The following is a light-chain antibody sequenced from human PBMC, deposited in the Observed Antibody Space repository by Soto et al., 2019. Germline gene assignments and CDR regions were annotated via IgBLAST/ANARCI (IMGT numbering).Light chain of an antibody. J-gene: IGLJ1*01. CDR3: QSYDSPLSVFV. CDR2: GNS. Sequence: QAVVTQPPSVSGAPGQRVTISCTGSSSNIGAGYDVHWYQQLPGTAPKLLIYGNSNRPSGVPDRFSGSKSGTSASLAITGPQAEDEAVYSPQSYDSPLSVFVFETGTKLTVL. CDR1: SSNIGAGYD. V-gene: IGLV1-40*01.